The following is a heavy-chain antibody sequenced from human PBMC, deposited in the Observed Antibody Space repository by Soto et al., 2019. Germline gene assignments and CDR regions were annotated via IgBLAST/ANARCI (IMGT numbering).Heavy chain of an antibody. CDR1: GFTFSSYD. CDR2: IGTAGDT. Sequence: EVQLVESGGGLVQPGGSLRPSCEASGFTFSSYDMPWVRQATGKGLEWVSAIGTAGDTYYPGSVKGRFTISRENAKNSLYLQMNSLRAEDTAVYYCARGKAVLDYYYYGMDVWGQGTTVTVSS. V-gene: IGHV3-13*01. CDR3: ARGKAVLDYYYYGMDV. D-gene: IGHD6-19*01. J-gene: IGHJ6*02.